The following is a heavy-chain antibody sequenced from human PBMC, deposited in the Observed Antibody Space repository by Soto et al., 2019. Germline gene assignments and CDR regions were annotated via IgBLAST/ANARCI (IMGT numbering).Heavy chain of an antibody. V-gene: IGHV1-3*01. CDR3: ARRQIIGNYGMDV. CDR1: GYTFTSSA. Sequence: ASVKVSCKASGYTFTSSAMHWVRQAPGQRLEWMGWINAGNGNTKYSQKFQGRVTITRDTSASTAYMELSSLRSEDTAVYYRARRQIIGNYGMDVWGQGTMVTVSS. CDR2: INAGNGNT. J-gene: IGHJ6*02.